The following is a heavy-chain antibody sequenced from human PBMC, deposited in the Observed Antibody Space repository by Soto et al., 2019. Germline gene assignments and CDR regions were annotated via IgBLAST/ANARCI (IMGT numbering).Heavy chain of an antibody. J-gene: IGHJ5*02. CDR3: ARGQRFSDWFDP. V-gene: IGHV4-4*07. CDR2: IYSSGRT. Sequence: QVQLQESGPGLVKPSETLSLTCTVSGGDISTYYWTWIRQPAGKGLEWIGRIYSSGRTKYNPSLKGRVTTSLDTSKTQFALRLSSVTAADTAVYYGARGQRFSDWFDPLGQGTLVTVS. D-gene: IGHD3-3*01. CDR1: GGDISTYY.